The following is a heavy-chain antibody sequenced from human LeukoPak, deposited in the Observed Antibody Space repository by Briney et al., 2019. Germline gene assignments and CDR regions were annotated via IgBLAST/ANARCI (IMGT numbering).Heavy chain of an antibody. D-gene: IGHD3-22*01. CDR1: GGSISSSSYY. Sequence: PSETLSLTCTVSGGSISSSSYYWGWIRQPPGKGLEWIGSIYYSGSTYYNPSLKSRVTISVDTSKNQFSLKLSSVTAADTAVYYCARGERRYYYDSSGYYSSPYYFDYWGQGTLVTVSS. CDR3: ARGERRYYYDSSGYYSSPYYFDY. CDR2: IYYSGST. J-gene: IGHJ4*02. V-gene: IGHV4-39*01.